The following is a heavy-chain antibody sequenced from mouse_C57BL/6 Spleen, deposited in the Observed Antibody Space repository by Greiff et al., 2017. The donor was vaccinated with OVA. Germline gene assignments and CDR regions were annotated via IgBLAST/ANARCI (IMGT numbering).Heavy chain of an antibody. Sequence: QVQLQQSGAELVKPGASVKISCKASGYAFSSYWMNWVKQRPGKGLEWIGQIYPGDGDTNYNGKFKGKATLTADKSSSTAYMQLSSLTSEDSAVYFCARSGSNYRYWYFDVWGTGTTVTVSS. D-gene: IGHD2-5*01. CDR3: ARSGSNYRYWYFDV. J-gene: IGHJ1*03. CDR1: GYAFSSYW. V-gene: IGHV1-80*01. CDR2: IYPGDGDT.